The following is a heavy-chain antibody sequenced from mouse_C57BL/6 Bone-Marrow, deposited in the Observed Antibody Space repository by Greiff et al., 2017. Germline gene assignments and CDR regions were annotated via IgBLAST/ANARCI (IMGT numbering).Heavy chain of an antibody. CDR2: IDPSDSYT. CDR1: GYTFTSYW. Sequence: QVQLQQPGAELVRPGTSVKLSCKASGYTFTSYWMHWVKQRPGQGLEWIGAIDPSDSYTNYNQKFKGKATLTVDTSSSTAYMPLSSLTSEDSAVYYCARWGYYGSSYGFAYWGQGTLVTVSA. V-gene: IGHV1-59*01. D-gene: IGHD1-1*01. J-gene: IGHJ3*01. CDR3: ARWGYYGSSYGFAY.